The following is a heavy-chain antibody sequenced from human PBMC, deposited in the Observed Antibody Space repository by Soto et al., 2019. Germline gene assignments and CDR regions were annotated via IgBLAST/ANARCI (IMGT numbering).Heavy chain of an antibody. CDR1: GFSFGSYA. V-gene: IGHV3-23*01. CDR3: ARWSYLDY. D-gene: IGHD3-3*01. CDR2: ISGSDGKT. J-gene: IGHJ4*02. Sequence: SLRLSCAASGFSFGSYALSWVRQAPGKGLEWVSTISGSDGKTFYADSVKGRFSISRDTSQSTLYLQMNSLRADDTAMYYCARWSYLDYWGQGTRVTVSS.